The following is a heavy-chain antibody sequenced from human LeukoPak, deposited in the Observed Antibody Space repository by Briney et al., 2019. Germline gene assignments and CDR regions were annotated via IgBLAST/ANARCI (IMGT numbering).Heavy chain of an antibody. CDR2: IIPILGIA. CDR3: ARDHGAAPADY. D-gene: IGHD6-6*01. J-gene: IGHJ4*02. Sequence: ASVKVSCKASGGTFSSYAISWVRQAPGQGLEWMGRIIPILGIANYAQKFQGRVTITADKSTSTACMELSSLRSEDTAVYYCARDHGAAPADYWGQGTLVTVSS. CDR1: GGTFSSYA. V-gene: IGHV1-69*04.